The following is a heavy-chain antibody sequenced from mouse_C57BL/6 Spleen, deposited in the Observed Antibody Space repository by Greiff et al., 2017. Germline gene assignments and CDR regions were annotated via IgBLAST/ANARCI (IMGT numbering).Heavy chain of an antibody. CDR2: IYPGDGDT. D-gene: IGHD3-2*01. J-gene: IGHJ3*01. CDR1: GYAFSSSW. V-gene: IGHV1-82*01. Sequence: QVQLKESGPELVKPGASVKISCKASGYAFSSSWMNWVKQRPGKGLEWIGRIYPGDGDTNYNGKFKGKATLTADKSSSTAYMQLSSLTSEDSAVYFCARADRRAWFAYWGQGTLVTVSA. CDR3: ARADRRAWFAY.